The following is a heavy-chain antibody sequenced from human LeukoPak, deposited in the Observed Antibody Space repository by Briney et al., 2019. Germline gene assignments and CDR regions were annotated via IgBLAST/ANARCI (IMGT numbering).Heavy chain of an antibody. J-gene: IGHJ4*02. CDR1: GGSISSGDYY. Sequence: SETLSLTCTVSGGSISSGDYYWSWIRQPPGKGLEWIGYIYYSGSTYYNPPFKSRVTISVDTSKNQFSLKLSSVTAADTAVYYCARDRLGDYFDYWGQGTLVTVSS. CDR3: ARDRLGDYFDY. CDR2: IYYSGST. D-gene: IGHD3-16*01. V-gene: IGHV4-30-4*01.